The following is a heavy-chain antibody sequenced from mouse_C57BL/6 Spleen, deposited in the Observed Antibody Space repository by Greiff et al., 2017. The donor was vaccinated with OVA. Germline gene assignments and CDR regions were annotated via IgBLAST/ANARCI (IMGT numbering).Heavy chain of an antibody. Sequence: QVQLQQPGAELVRPGTSVKLSCKASGYTLTSYWMHWVKQRPGQGLEWIGVIDPSDSYTNYNQKFKGKATLTVDTSSSTAYMQLSSLTSEDSAVYYCARRSPELDYYAMDYWGQGTSVTVSS. CDR2: IDPSDSYT. V-gene: IGHV1-59*01. CDR1: GYTLTSYW. J-gene: IGHJ4*01. D-gene: IGHD4-1*01. CDR3: ARRSPELDYYAMDY.